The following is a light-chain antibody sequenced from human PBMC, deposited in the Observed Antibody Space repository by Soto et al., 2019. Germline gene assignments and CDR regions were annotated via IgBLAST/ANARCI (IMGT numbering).Light chain of an antibody. J-gene: IGKJ1*01. CDR2: GTS. CDR3: QHYDSSRT. CDR1: QSVDGTY. V-gene: IGKV3-20*01. Sequence: DIVLTQSPGTLSLSPGESATLSCRASQSVDGTYITWYQQKSGQAPRLLIYGTSGRATGIPDRFSGSGSGTDFTLTISRLEPEDFAGYFCQHYDSSRTFGQGTKLEIK.